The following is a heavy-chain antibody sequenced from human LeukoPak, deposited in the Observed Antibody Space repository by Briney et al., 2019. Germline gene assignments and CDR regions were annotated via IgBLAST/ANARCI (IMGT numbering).Heavy chain of an antibody. CDR2: ISGYNGNT. CDR1: GYTFTSHG. J-gene: IGHJ4*02. CDR3: ARDKVEMATIFDY. V-gene: IGHV1-18*01. D-gene: IGHD5-24*01. Sequence: ASVKVSCKASGYTFTSHGISWLRQAPGQGLEWMGWISGYNGNTNYAQKVQGRVTVTTDTSTSTAYMELRSLRSDDTAVYYCARDKVEMATIFDYWGRGTLVTVSS.